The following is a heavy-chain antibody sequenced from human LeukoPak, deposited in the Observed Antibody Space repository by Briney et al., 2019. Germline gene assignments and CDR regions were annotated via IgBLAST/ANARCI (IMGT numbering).Heavy chain of an antibody. CDR2: IYSGGNT. J-gene: IGHJ4*02. V-gene: IGHV3-53*01. CDR3: ARRAGEYSHPYDY. D-gene: IGHD2/OR15-2a*01. Sequence: GGPLGLPFTFPGSTVGINSMSWVRRAPGKGLEWVSFIYSGGNTHYSDSVKGRFTISRDNSKNTLYLQMNSLRAEDTAVYYCARRAGEYSHPYDYWGQGTLVTVSS. CDR1: GSTVGINS.